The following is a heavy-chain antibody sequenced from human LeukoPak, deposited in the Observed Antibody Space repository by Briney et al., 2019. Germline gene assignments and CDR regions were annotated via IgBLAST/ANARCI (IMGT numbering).Heavy chain of an antibody. Sequence: GGSLRLSCTASGFTFGDYAMSWVRQAPGKGLEGVGFIRSKAYGGTTEYAASVKGRFTISRDDSKSIAYLQMNGLKTEDTAVYYCTLPRVYYYYGMDVWGKGTTVTVSS. CDR2: IRSKAYGGTT. V-gene: IGHV3-49*04. J-gene: IGHJ6*04. CDR3: TLPRVYYYYGMDV. CDR1: GFTFGDYA.